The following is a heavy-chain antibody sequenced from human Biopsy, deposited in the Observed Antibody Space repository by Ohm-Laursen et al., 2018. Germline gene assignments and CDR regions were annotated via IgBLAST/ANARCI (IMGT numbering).Heavy chain of an antibody. CDR3: AKPADSYGSEFYFDY. J-gene: IGHJ4*02. CDR1: GFTFSSYA. CDR2: INTSGGST. V-gene: IGHV3-23*01. D-gene: IGHD4-17*01. Sequence: SLRLSCTASGFTFSSYAMTWVRQAPGKGLEWVSVINTSGGSTPYAVSVKGRFTISRDNSKNTLYLRMNSLRAEDTAVYYCAKPADSYGSEFYFDYWGQGTLVTVSS.